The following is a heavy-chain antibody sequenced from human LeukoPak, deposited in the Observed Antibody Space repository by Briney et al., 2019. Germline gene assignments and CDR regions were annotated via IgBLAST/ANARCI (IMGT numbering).Heavy chain of an antibody. J-gene: IGHJ5*01. CDR3: ARESESSGWYDC. V-gene: IGHV3-43*02. D-gene: IGHD3-22*01. Sequence: GGSLRLSCAAPGFIFHDYAIHWVRQPPGKGLEWVSLISGDGGSTFYADSVKGRFTISRDNSKNSLYLQMSSLRIEDTALYYCARESESSGWYDCGGQGTLVTVSS. CDR2: ISGDGGST. CDR1: GFIFHDYA.